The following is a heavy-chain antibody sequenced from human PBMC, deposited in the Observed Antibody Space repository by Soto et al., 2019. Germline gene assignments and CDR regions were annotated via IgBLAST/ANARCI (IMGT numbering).Heavy chain of an antibody. CDR1: GYTLTELS. CDR2: FDPEDGET. CDR3: ATARILGYCSSTSCYGFDP. J-gene: IGHJ5*02. D-gene: IGHD2-2*01. Sequence: QVQLVQSGAEVKKPGASVKVSCKVSGYTLTELSMHWVRQAPGKGLEWMGGFDPEDGETIYAQKFQGRVTMTEDTSTDTAYMELIRLRSEDTAVYYCATARILGYCSSTSCYGFDPWGQGTLVTVSS. V-gene: IGHV1-24*01.